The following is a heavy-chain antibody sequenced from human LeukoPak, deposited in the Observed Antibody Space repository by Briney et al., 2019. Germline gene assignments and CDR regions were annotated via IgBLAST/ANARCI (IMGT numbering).Heavy chain of an antibody. V-gene: IGHV4-59*01. CDR1: GGSISSYY. Sequence: PSETLSLTCTVSGGSISSYYWSWIRQPPGKGREWIGYIYYSGSTNYNPSLKSRVTISVDTSKNQFSLKLSSVTAADTAVYYCARGYYYDSSGYYLDYWGQGTLVTVSS. CDR3: ARGYYYDSSGYYLDY. J-gene: IGHJ4*02. D-gene: IGHD3-22*01. CDR2: IYYSGST.